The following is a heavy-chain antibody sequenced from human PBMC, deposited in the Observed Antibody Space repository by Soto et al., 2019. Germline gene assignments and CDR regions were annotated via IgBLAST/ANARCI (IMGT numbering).Heavy chain of an antibody. Sequence: PGGSLRLSCEAPGFSFSRNAMSWVRQAPGKGLEWVSSISSGGNTYYADSVKGRFTISRDNSKNTQSLQMTSLGAEDTAVYYCAKLGYCTGGTCYLDYYYGVDVWGQGTTVTVSS. CDR2: ISSGGNT. J-gene: IGHJ6*02. D-gene: IGHD2-15*01. CDR3: AKLGYCTGGTCYLDYYYGVDV. CDR1: GFSFSRNA. V-gene: IGHV3-23*01.